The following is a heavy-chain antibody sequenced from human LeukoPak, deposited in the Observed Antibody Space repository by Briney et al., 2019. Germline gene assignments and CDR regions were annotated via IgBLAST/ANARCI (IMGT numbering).Heavy chain of an antibody. V-gene: IGHV3-48*01. CDR2: ISSSSSTI. Sequence: GGSLRLSCAASGFTFSSYSMNWVRQAPGKGLEWVSYISSSSSTICYADSVKGRFTISRDNAKNSLYLQMNSLRAEDTAVYYCARVLHKRNYDSSVYYGYWGQGTLVTVSS. D-gene: IGHD3-22*01. CDR3: ARVLHKRNYDSSVYYGY. J-gene: IGHJ4*02. CDR1: GFTFSSYS.